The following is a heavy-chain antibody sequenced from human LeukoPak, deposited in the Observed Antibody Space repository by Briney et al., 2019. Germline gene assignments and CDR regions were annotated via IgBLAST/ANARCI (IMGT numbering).Heavy chain of an antibody. CDR2: ISAYNGNT. D-gene: IGHD5-12*01. CDR1: GYTFTDYY. J-gene: IGHJ4*02. Sequence: ASVKVSCKASGYTFTDYYMHWVRQAPGQGFEWMGWISAYNGNTNYAQKLQGRVTMTTDTSTSTAYMELRSLRSDDTAVYYCARVPGYSGYDSDYWGQGTLVTVSS. CDR3: ARVPGYSGYDSDY. V-gene: IGHV1-18*04.